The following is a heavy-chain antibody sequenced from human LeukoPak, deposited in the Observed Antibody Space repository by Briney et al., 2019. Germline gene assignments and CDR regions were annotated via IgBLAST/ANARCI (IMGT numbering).Heavy chain of an antibody. Sequence: SETLSLTCAVYGGSFSGYYWSWIRQPPGKGLEWIGEINHSGSTNYNPSLKSRVTISVDTSKNQFSLKLSSVTAAGTAVYYCARVRGYYYDSSGTRWGQGTLVTVSS. CDR3: ARVRGYYYDSSGTR. V-gene: IGHV4-34*01. CDR1: GGSFSGYY. D-gene: IGHD3-22*01. CDR2: INHSGST. J-gene: IGHJ4*02.